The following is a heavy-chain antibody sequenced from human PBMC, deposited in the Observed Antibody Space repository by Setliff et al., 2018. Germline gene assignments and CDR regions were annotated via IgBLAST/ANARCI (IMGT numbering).Heavy chain of an antibody. V-gene: IGHV3-7*01. CDR2: IKQDGSEK. J-gene: IGHJ4*02. CDR3: ARCGNSGWSGGYYFDY. Sequence: GGSLRLSCAASGFTFSSYWMSWVRQAPGKGLEWVANIKQDGSEKYYVDSVKGRFTISRDNAKNSLYLQMNSLRAEDTAVYYCARCGNSGWSGGYYFDYWGRGTLVTVSS. CDR1: GFTFSSYW. D-gene: IGHD6-19*01.